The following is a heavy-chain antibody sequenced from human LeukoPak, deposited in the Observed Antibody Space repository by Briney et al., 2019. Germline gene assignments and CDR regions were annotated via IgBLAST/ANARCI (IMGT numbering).Heavy chain of an antibody. Sequence: ASVKVSCKASGYSFNTYGIGWVRQAPGQGLEWMGWISAYNGNTNYAQKLQGRVTMTTDTSTSTAYMELRSLRSDDTAVYYCARAEYYYDSSGYYYRYFDLWGRGTLVTVSS. CDR2: ISAYNGNT. D-gene: IGHD3-22*01. V-gene: IGHV1-18*01. CDR1: GYSFNTYG. J-gene: IGHJ2*01. CDR3: ARAEYYYDSSGYYYRYFDL.